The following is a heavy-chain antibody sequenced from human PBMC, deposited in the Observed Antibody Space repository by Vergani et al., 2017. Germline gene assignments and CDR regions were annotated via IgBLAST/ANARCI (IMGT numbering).Heavy chain of an antibody. V-gene: IGHV4-31*01. Sequence: QVQLQESGPGLVKPSQTLSLTCTVSGGSISSGGYYWSWIRQHPGKGLEWIGYIYYSGSTSSPPSLRRLVTISVDTSKNQFSLKLSSVTAADTGVYYCARARLSAMATFDYWGQGTLVTVSS. CDR3: ARARLSAMATFDY. J-gene: IGHJ4*02. CDR1: GGSISSGGYY. CDR2: IYYSGST. D-gene: IGHD5-18*01.